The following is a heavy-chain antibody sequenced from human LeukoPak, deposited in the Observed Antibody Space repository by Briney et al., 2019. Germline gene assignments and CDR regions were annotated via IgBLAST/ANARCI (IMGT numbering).Heavy chain of an antibody. D-gene: IGHD1-7*01. Sequence: ASVKVSCKASGFTFTSSAMQCVRQARGQRLEWIGWIVVGSGNTNYAQKFQERVTITRDMSTSTAYMELSSLRSEDTAVYYCAGGAGTRRIVSWVYGMDVWGQGTTVTVSS. CDR1: GFTFTSSA. CDR3: AGGAGTRRIVSWVYGMDV. CDR2: IVVGSGNT. V-gene: IGHV1-58*02. J-gene: IGHJ6*02.